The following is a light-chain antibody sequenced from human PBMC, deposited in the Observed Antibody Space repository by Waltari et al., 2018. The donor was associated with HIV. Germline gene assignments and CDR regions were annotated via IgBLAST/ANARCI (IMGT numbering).Light chain of an antibody. Sequence: SYMLTQQPSVSASPGQTASIPCSGVKLGNKYACWYQQRPGQSPVLVIYENNKRPSGIPARFSGSNSGNAATLTISGTQAMDEADYYCQTWDTSTAVFGGGTKLTVL. V-gene: IGLV3-1*01. J-gene: IGLJ2*01. CDR2: ENN. CDR3: QTWDTSTAV. CDR1: KLGNKY.